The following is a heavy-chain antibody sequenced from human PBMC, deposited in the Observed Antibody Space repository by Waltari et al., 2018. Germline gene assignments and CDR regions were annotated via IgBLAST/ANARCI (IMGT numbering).Heavy chain of an antibody. V-gene: IGHV3-48*01. CDR3: AISTDYDFWSGYSGPFDY. Sequence: EVQLVESGGGLVQPGRSLRLSCAASGFTFSSYSMNWVRQAPGKGLEWVSYISSGSSTISYADSVKGRFTISRDNAKNSLYLQMNSLRAEDTAVYYCAISTDYDFWSGYSGPFDYWGQGTLVTVSS. CDR1: GFTFSSYS. CDR2: ISSGSSTI. D-gene: IGHD3-3*01. J-gene: IGHJ4*02.